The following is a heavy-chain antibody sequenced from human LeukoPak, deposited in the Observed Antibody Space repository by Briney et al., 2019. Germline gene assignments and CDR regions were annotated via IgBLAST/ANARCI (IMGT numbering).Heavy chain of an antibody. V-gene: IGHV1-46*01. Sequence: ASVKVSCKTSGYTFTGYYMHWVRQAPGQGLEWMGLINPTGGSTGYAQKFQGRVTMTRDMSTSTDYMELRSLRSDDTAVYYCARGGQWLVQGDNDAFDIWGQGTMVTVSS. CDR3: ARGGQWLVQGDNDAFDI. J-gene: IGHJ3*02. D-gene: IGHD6-19*01. CDR1: GYTFTGYY. CDR2: INPTGGST.